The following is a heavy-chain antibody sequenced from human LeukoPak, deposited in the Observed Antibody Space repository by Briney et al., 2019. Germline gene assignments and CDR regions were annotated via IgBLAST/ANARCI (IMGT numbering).Heavy chain of an antibody. J-gene: IGHJ4*02. V-gene: IGHV1-2*04. D-gene: IGHD6-13*01. CDR3: ARDRIAAADAFDY. CDR2: INPNSGGT. Sequence: GASVKVSCKASGYTFTGYYMHWVRQAPGQGREWMGWINPNSGGTNYAQKFQGWVTMTRDTSISTAYMELSRLRSDDTAVYYCARDRIAAADAFDYWGQGTLVTVSS. CDR1: GYTFTGYY.